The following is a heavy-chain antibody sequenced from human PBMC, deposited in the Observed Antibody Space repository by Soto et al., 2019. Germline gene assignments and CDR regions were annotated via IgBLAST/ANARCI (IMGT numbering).Heavy chain of an antibody. Sequence: GGSLRLSCAASGFIFSNHWVHWVRQAPGKGLVWVSHINTDGSSTTYADSVKGRFTISRDNAKNTLYLQMNSLRAEDTAVYYCARERLSDYDYDAFDVWGQGTMVTVSS. J-gene: IGHJ3*01. CDR2: INTDGSST. V-gene: IGHV3-74*01. D-gene: IGHD5-12*01. CDR1: GFIFSNHW. CDR3: ARERLSDYDYDAFDV.